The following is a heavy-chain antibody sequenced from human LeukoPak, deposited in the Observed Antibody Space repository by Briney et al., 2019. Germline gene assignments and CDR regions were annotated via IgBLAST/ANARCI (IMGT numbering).Heavy chain of an antibody. CDR2: ISHSGST. D-gene: IGHD6-19*01. CDR1: GGSIYNYY. J-gene: IGHJ5*02. CDR3: TRGGGSTSGWYNWLDP. Sequence: SETLSLTCSVSGGSIYNYYWSWIRQPPGKGLEWIGHISHSGSTSYHPSLTSRVTISVDMSKNQFSLNLTSVTAADTAVYYCTRGGGSTSGWYNWLDPWGQGTLVTVSS. V-gene: IGHV4-59*01.